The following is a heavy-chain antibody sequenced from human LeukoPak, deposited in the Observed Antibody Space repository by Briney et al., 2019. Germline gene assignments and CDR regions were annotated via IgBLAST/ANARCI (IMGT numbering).Heavy chain of an antibody. D-gene: IGHD3-10*01. CDR1: GFTFSSYW. CDR3: ARDGGQGSYLDY. V-gene: IGHV3-30*03. Sequence: GGSLRLSCAASGFTFSSYWMNWVRQAPGKGLEWVAVISYDGSNKYYADSVKGRFTISRDNSKNTLYLQMNSLRAEDTAVYYCARDGGQGSYLDYWGQGTLVTVSS. CDR2: ISYDGSNK. J-gene: IGHJ4*02.